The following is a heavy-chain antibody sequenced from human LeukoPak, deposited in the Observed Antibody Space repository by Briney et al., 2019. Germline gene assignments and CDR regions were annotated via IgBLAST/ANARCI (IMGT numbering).Heavy chain of an antibody. CDR1: GFTFSSYW. CDR3: ARDIGATAAWFGELLPY. J-gene: IGHJ4*02. D-gene: IGHD3-10*01. V-gene: IGHV3-7*03. Sequence: GGSLRLSCAASGFTFSSYWMSWVRQAPGKRLEWVANIKQDGSEKYYVDSVKGRFTISRDNAKNSLYLQMNSLRAEDTAVYYCARDIGATAAWFGELLPYWGQGTLVTVSS. CDR2: IKQDGSEK.